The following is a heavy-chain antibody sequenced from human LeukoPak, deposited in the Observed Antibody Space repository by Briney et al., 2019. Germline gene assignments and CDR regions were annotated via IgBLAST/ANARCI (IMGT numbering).Heavy chain of an antibody. CDR2: IYYSGST. Sequence: PSETLSLTCTVSGGSISSYYWSWIRQPPGKGLEWIGYIYYSGSTNYNPSLKSRVTMSVDTSKKQFSLKLSSVTAADTAVYYCARGGTYYDILTGYYGGWFDPWGQGTLVTVSS. CDR1: GGSISSYY. CDR3: ARGGTYYDILTGYYGGWFDP. J-gene: IGHJ5*02. V-gene: IGHV4-59*08. D-gene: IGHD3-9*01.